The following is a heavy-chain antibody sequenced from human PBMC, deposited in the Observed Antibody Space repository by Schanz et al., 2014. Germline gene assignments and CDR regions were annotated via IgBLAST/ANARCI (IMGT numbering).Heavy chain of an antibody. V-gene: IGHV1-18*01. J-gene: IGHJ6*02. CDR1: GYTFTSYV. D-gene: IGHD6-13*01. CDR3: ARDNLVSSSWYNYYGMDV. Sequence: QVQLVQSGAEVKKPGASVKVSCKASGYTFTSYVISWVRQAPGQGLEWMGWISAYNGNTNYAQKLQGRVTMTTDTSSSTAYMELRSLRSDDTAVYYCARDNLVSSSWYNYYGMDVWGQGTTVTVSS. CDR2: ISAYNGNT.